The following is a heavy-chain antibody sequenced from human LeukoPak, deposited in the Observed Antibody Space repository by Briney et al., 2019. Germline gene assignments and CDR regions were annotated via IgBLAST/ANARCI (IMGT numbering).Heavy chain of an antibody. CDR3: ARTGELWFGELSLNPLDY. CDR2: INHSGST. CDR1: GGSFSGYY. D-gene: IGHD3-10*01. V-gene: IGHV4-34*01. J-gene: IGHJ4*02. Sequence: SETLSLTCAVYGGSFSGYYWSWIRQPPGKGLEWIGEINHSGSTNYNPSLKSRVTISVDKSKNQFSLKLSSVTAADTAVYYCARTGELWFGELSLNPLDYWGQGTLVTVSS.